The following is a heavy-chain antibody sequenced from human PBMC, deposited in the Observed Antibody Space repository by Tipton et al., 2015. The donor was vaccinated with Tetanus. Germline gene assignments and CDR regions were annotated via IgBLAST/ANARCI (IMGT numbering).Heavy chain of an antibody. V-gene: IGHV4-59*01. D-gene: IGHD1-26*01. CDR3: ARGGYYPTYFDI. CDR1: GGSISSYY. Sequence: TLSLTCTVSGGSISSYYWSWIRQPPGKGLEWIGYIYYSGSTNYNPSLKSRVTISVDTSKNQFSLKLSSVTAADTAVYYCARGGYYPTYFDIWGRGALVTVSS. CDR2: IYYSGST. J-gene: IGHJ2*01.